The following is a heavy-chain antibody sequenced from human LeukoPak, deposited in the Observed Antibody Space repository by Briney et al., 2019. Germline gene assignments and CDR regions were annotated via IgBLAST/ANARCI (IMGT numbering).Heavy chain of an antibody. D-gene: IGHD4-17*01. CDR1: GFTVSSNY. CDR3: ARDLGTFHGDHVLS. CDR2: IYSGGST. Sequence: PGGSLRLSCAASGFTVSSNYMSWVRQAPGKGLEWVSVIYSGGSTYYADSVKGRFTISRDNSKNTLYLQMNSLRAEDTAVYYCARDLGTFHGDHVLSWGQGTLVTVSS. V-gene: IGHV3-66*02. J-gene: IGHJ5*02.